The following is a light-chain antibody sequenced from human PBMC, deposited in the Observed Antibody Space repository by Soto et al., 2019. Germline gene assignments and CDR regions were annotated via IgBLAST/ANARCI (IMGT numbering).Light chain of an antibody. CDR2: GAS. Sequence: EVVLTQSPATLSLSPGERATLSCRASQNVRTFLDWYQQKPGQAPRLLIYGASNRATGIPARFSVSGSGTDFTLTISSLEPEDFSVYYCQQHSYWPPWTFGQGTRVEIQ. CDR3: QQHSYWPPWT. CDR1: QNVRTF. J-gene: IGKJ1*01. V-gene: IGKV3-11*01.